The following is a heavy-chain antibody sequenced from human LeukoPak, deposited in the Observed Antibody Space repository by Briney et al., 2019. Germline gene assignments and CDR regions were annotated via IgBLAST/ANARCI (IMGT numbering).Heavy chain of an antibody. Sequence: GKSLRLSCAASGFTFNSYGMHWVRQAPGKGLEWVAVISYDGSNKYYADFVKGRFTISRDNSKNTLSLQMNGLIPEDTAVYYCAKSVASDAYWGQGTLVTVSS. CDR2: ISYDGSNK. V-gene: IGHV3-30*18. D-gene: IGHD5-12*01. CDR1: GFTFNSYG. J-gene: IGHJ4*02. CDR3: AKSVASDAY.